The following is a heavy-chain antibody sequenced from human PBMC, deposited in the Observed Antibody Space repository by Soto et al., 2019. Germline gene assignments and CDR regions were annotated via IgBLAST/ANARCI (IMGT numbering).Heavy chain of an antibody. Sequence: EVQLVESGGGLVQPGGSLRLSCAASGFTFSTYWMAWVRQAPGKGLEWVAQINPDGSEIHYVDSVKGRFTISRDNAKNSLYLQMNSLRAEDTAVFYCAKDHSSGWSFQHWGHGTLVTVSS. V-gene: IGHV3-7*03. CDR2: INPDGSEI. CDR3: AKDHSSGWSFQH. D-gene: IGHD6-19*01. CDR1: GFTFSTYW. J-gene: IGHJ1*01.